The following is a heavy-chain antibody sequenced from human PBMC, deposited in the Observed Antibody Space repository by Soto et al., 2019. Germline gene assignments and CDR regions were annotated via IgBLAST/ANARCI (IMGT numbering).Heavy chain of an antibody. CDR3: ARDESAGSSIRY. CDR2: ISYDGSNK. Sequence: GGSLRLSCAASVFTFSSYAMHWVRQAPGKGLEWVAVISYDGSNKYYADSVKGRFTISRDNSKNTLYLQMNSLRAEDTAVYFCARDESAGSSIRYWGQGILVTVSS. CDR1: VFTFSSYA. V-gene: IGHV3-30-3*01. J-gene: IGHJ4*02. D-gene: IGHD2-2*01.